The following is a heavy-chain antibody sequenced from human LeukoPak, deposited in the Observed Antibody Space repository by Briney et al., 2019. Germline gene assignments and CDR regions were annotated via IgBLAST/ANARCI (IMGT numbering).Heavy chain of an antibody. CDR3: ARWASGYFALDY. Sequence: ASVKVSCKASGYTFTSYGISWVRQAPGQGLEWMGWIDPNSGGTNYAQKFQGRVTMTRDTSISTAYMELSRLRSDDTAVYYCARWASGYFALDYWGQGTLVTVSS. J-gene: IGHJ4*02. V-gene: IGHV1-2*02. CDR2: IDPNSGGT. D-gene: IGHD3-3*01. CDR1: GYTFTSYG.